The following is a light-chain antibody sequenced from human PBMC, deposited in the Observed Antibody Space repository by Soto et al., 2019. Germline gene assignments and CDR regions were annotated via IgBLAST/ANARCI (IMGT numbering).Light chain of an antibody. CDR2: EGT. CDR3: CSYAGSSTYV. CDR1: SSDVGSYNL. V-gene: IGLV2-23*01. Sequence: QSVLTQPASVSGSPGQLITISCTGTSSDVGSYNLVSWYQQHPGKAPMLMIYEGTKRPSGVSNRFSGSKSGNTASLTISGLQAEDEADYYCCSYAGSSTYVFGTGTKLTVL. J-gene: IGLJ1*01.